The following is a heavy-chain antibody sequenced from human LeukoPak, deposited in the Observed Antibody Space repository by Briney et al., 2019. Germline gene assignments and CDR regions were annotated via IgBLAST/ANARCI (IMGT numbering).Heavy chain of an antibody. V-gene: IGHV4-39*01. D-gene: IGHD3-22*01. J-gene: IGHJ4*02. CDR2: IYYSGST. Sequence: SETLSLTCTVSGGSISSSSCYWGWIRQPPGKGLEWIGSIYYSGSTYYNPSLKSRVTISVDTSKNQFSLKLSSVTAADTAVYYCARHRSYYDSSGYSPKFDYWGQGTLVTVSS. CDR3: ARHRSYYDSSGYSPKFDY. CDR1: GGSISSSSCY.